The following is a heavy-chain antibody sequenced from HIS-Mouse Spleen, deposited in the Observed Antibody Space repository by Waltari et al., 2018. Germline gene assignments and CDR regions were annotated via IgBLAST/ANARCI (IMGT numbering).Heavy chain of an antibody. J-gene: IGHJ4*02. CDR2: ISYDGSNK. CDR1: GFTFSSYW. CDR3: AKASSGWLDY. V-gene: IGHV3-30*18. Sequence: VQLVESGGGLVQPGGSLRLSCAASGFTFSSYWMHWVCQAPGKGMEWVAVISYDGSNKYYADSVKGRFTISRDNSKNTLYLQMNSLRAEDTAVYYCAKASSGWLDYWGQGTLVTVSS. D-gene: IGHD6-19*01.